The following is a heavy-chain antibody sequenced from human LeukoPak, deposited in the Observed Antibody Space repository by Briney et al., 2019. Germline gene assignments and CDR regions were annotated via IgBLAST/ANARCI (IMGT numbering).Heavy chain of an antibody. CDR1: GGSFSGYY. D-gene: IGHD1-26*01. J-gene: IGHJ4*02. CDR3: ARGPTGATRFDY. CDR2: INHSGST. Sequence: PSDTLSLTCAVYGGSFSGYYWSWIRQPPGKGLEWIGEINHSGSTNYKPSLKSRVTISVDTSKNQFSLKLSSVTAADTGVYYCARGPTGATRFDYWGQGTLVTVSS. V-gene: IGHV4-34*01.